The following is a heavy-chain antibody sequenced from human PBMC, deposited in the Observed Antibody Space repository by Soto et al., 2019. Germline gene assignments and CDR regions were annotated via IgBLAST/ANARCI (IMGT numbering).Heavy chain of an antibody. J-gene: IGHJ4*02. CDR2: INIGNGDT. CDR1: GYTFTRYG. D-gene: IGHD3-9*01. Sequence: QVQLVQSGAEVKKPGASVEVSCKASGYTFTRYGMQWVRQAPGQRLEWMGWINIGNGDTKYSQKFQGRVTFSRDTSASTVYMEMSSLRSEDTAVYYCARSLTLLDYWGQGTLVTVSS. V-gene: IGHV1-3*04. CDR3: ARSLTLLDY.